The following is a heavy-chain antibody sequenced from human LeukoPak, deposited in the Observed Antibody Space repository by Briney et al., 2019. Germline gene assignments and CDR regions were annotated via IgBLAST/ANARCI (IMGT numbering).Heavy chain of an antibody. D-gene: IGHD2-2*01. CDR3: ARDPEYQLLSV. CDR1: GGTFSSYA. Sequence: SVKVSCKASGGTFSSYAISWVRQAPGQGLEWMGRIIPILGIANYAQKFQDRVTITADKSTSTAYMELSSLRSEDTAVYYCARDPEYQLLSVWGQGTTVTVSS. V-gene: IGHV1-69*04. J-gene: IGHJ6*02. CDR2: IIPILGIA.